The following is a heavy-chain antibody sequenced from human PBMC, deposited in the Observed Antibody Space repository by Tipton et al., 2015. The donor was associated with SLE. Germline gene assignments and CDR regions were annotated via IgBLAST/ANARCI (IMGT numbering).Heavy chain of an antibody. J-gene: IGHJ2*01. CDR3: ARHLPGLNWYFDL. CDR2: MYHSGST. V-gene: IGHV4-38-2*01. Sequence: TLSLTCAVSGYSISSGYYWGWIRQPPGKGLEWIGSMYHSGSTYYNPSLKSRVTISVDTSKNQFSLKLSSVTAADTAVYYCARHLPGLNWYFDLWGRGTLVTVSS. CDR1: GYSISSGYY.